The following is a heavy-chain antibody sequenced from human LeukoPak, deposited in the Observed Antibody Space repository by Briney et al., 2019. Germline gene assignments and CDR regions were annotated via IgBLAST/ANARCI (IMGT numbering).Heavy chain of an antibody. CDR3: AGHFYDFWSGYYRTDNWFDP. J-gene: IGHJ5*02. V-gene: IGHV4-39*01. D-gene: IGHD3-3*01. CDR2: IYYSGST. CDR1: GGSISSSSYY. Sequence: SETLSLTCTVSGGSISSSSYYWGWIRQPPGKGLEWIGSIYYSGSTYYNPSLKSRVTISVDTSKNQSSLKLSSVTAADTAVYYCAGHFYDFWSGYYRTDNWFDPWGQGTLVTVSS.